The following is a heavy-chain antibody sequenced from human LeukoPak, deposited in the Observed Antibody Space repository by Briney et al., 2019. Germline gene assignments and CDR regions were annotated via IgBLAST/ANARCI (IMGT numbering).Heavy chain of an antibody. D-gene: IGHD2-8*01. CDR2: IGDSGTSI. V-gene: IGHV3-11*01. Sequence: GGSLRLSCAASGFTFSDYYMTWIRQAPGKGLEWVSYIGDSGTSIYYADSVKGRFTIFRDNAKNSLYLQMNSLRAEDTAVYYCARAFRGMDDYWGQGTLVTVSS. CDR1: GFTFSDYY. CDR3: ARAFRGMDDY. J-gene: IGHJ4*02.